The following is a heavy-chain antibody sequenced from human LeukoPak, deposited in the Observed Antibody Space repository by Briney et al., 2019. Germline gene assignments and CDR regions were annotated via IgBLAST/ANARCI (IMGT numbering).Heavy chain of an antibody. CDR3: ARGSVGVLGVAGNDY. CDR2: ISAYNGNT. V-gene: IGHV1-18*01. J-gene: IGHJ4*02. D-gene: IGHD6-19*01. CDR1: GYTFTNYD. Sequence: ASVKVSCKASGYTFTNYDVSWVRQAPGQGLEWMGWISAYNGNTNYAQKLQGRVTMTTDTSTSTAYMELRSLRSDDTAVYYCARGSVGVLGVAGNDYWGQGTLVTVSS.